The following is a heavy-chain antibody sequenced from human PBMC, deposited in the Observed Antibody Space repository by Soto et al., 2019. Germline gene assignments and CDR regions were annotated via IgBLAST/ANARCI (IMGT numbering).Heavy chain of an antibody. CDR2: ISYDGSNK. CDR1: GFTFSSYA. D-gene: IGHD5-18*01. CDR3: ARDSRGYSYAKMIDY. V-gene: IGHV3-30-3*01. Sequence: PGVSLRLSFAASGFTFSSYAMHWVRQAPGKGLEWVAVISYDGSNKYYADSVKGRFTISRDNSKNTLYLQMNSLRAEDTAVYYCARDSRGYSYAKMIDYWGQGTLVTVSS. J-gene: IGHJ4*02.